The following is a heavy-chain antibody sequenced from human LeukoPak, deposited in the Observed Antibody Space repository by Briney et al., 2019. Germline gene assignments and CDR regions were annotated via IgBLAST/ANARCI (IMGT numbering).Heavy chain of an antibody. CDR2: IYSGGSP. CDR3: AELGITMIGGV. D-gene: IGHD3-10*02. Sequence: PGGSLRLSCAASGFTVRSSYMSWVRQAPGKGLEWVSVIYSGGSPDYADSAKGRFTISSDNSKSTLYLQMNSLRAEDTAVYYCAELGITMIGGVWGKGTTVTISS. V-gene: IGHV3-53*01. CDR1: GFTVRSSY. J-gene: IGHJ6*04.